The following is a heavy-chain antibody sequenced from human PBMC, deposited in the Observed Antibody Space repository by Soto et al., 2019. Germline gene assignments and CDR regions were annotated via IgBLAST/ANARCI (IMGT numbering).Heavy chain of an antibody. V-gene: IGHV2-5*01. CDR1: GFSLTTSTVG. J-gene: IGHJ4*02. Sequence: QITLKESGPTVVKPTQTLTLTCTFSGFSLTTSTVGVGWIRQPPGKALEWLALIYSNDDKRYSPSLKSRLTITKDTSKNQVVLTMNTMDPVDTATYYCAHSPFTSGWYYFAYWGQGTLVTVSS. CDR2: IYSNDDK. D-gene: IGHD6-19*01. CDR3: AHSPFTSGWYYFAY.